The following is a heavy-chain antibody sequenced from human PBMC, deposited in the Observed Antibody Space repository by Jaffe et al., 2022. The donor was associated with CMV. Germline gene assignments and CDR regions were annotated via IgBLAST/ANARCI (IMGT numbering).Heavy chain of an antibody. D-gene: IGHD3-22*01. CDR2: ISSNGGST. V-gene: IGHV3-64D*06. CDR3: VKDFYYYDSSLAFDI. CDR1: GFTFSSYA. Sequence: EVQLVESGGGLVQPGGSLRLSCSASGFTFSSYAMHWVRQAPGKGLEYVSAISSNGGSTYYADSVKGRFTISRDNSKNTLYLQMSSLRAEDTAVYYCVKDFYYYDSSLAFDIWGQGTMVTVSS. J-gene: IGHJ3*02.